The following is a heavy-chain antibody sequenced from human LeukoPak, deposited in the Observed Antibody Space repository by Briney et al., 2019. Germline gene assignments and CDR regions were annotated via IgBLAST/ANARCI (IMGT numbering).Heavy chain of an antibody. J-gene: IGHJ4*02. Sequence: ASVRVSCKASGYTFTGYYMHWVRQAPGQGLEWMGRISPNTGGTDHAQEFRDKITMTRDTSISTAYIELSRLISDDTAVYYCARGGRSGYRYFDYWGQGTLVTVSS. CDR3: ARGGRSGYRYFDY. V-gene: IGHV1-2*06. CDR1: GYTFTGYY. D-gene: IGHD5-18*01. CDR2: ISPNTGGT.